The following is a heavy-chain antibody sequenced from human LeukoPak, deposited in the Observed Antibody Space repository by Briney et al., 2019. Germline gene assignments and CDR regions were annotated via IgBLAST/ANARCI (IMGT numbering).Heavy chain of an antibody. V-gene: IGHV1-46*01. Sequence: GASVKVSCKASGYTFTSYYIHWVRQAPGQGLEWMGIISPSGGGTTYAQKFQGRVTMTRDMSTSTVYMEVSSLKSEDTAVYYCARDQVGASLDYWGQGTLVTVSS. CDR1: GYTFTSYY. J-gene: IGHJ4*02. CDR2: ISPSGGGT. CDR3: ARDQVGASLDY. D-gene: IGHD1-26*01.